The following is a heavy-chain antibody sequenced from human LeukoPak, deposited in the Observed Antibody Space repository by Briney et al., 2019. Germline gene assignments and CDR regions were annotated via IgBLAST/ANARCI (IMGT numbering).Heavy chain of an antibody. V-gene: IGHV3-30-3*01. J-gene: IGHJ4*02. D-gene: IGHD3-22*01. CDR1: GFTFSSYA. CDR3: ARDVGFGDYYDSSGYIH. CDR2: ISYDGSNK. Sequence: GGSLRLSCAASGFTFSSYAMHWVRQAPGKGLEWVAVISYDGSNKYYADSVKGRFTISRDNSKNTLYLQMNSLRAEDTAVYYCARDVGFGDYYDSSGYIHWGQGTLVTVSS.